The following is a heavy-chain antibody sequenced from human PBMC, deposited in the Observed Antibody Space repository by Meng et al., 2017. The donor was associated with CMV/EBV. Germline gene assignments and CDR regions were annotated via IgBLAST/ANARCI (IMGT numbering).Heavy chain of an antibody. CDR1: GGSISSSSYD. V-gene: IGHV4-39*07. Sequence: SETLSLTCTVSGGSISSSSYDWGWIRQPPGKGLEWIGSIYYSGSTYYNPSLKSRVTISVATSTNQFSLKLSSVTAADTAVYYCARDCCCGSGSYALSYYYYGMDVWGQGTTVTVSS. J-gene: IGHJ6*02. CDR3: ARDCCCGSGSYALSYYYYGMDV. D-gene: IGHD3-10*01. CDR2: IYYSGST.